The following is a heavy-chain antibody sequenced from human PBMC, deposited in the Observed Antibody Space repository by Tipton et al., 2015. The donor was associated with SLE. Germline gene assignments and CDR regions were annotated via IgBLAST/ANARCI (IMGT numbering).Heavy chain of an antibody. J-gene: IGHJ4*02. CDR2: IHHSGTT. CDR1: GASISSGPSC. CDR3: ARVERKVRLSDY. V-gene: IGHV4-31*03. Sequence: TLSLTCTVSGASISSGPSCWYWIRQRPGRGLEWIGYIHHSGTTYYNPSLKSRVTISSDTSKNQFSLKINSMTAADTAVYYCARVERKVRLSDYWGQGTLVTVSS. D-gene: IGHD1-14*01.